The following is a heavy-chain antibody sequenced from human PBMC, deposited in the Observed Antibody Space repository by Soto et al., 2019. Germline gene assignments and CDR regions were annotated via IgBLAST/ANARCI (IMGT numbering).Heavy chain of an antibody. D-gene: IGHD6-19*01. CDR1: GFSFSNYA. V-gene: IGHV3-30-3*01. CDR3: ARDSSPVAETGRRAFNV. J-gene: IGHJ3*01. CDR2: ISYDGSIK. Sequence: QVQLVESGGGVVQPGRTLRLSCAASGFSFSNYAMHWVRQAPGKGLEWVAVISYDGSIKYYADSVKGRFSISRDNSKNTLYLQMSSLGTEDTAVYFCARDSSPVAETGRRAFNVWGRGTVVTVSS.